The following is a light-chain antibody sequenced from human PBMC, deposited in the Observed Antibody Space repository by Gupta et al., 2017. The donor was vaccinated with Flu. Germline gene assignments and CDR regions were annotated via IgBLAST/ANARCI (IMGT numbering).Light chain of an antibody. CDR2: EVS. CDR3: SSFTSTSTLL. Sequence: QHPGKVPKLIIYEVSIRPSGVSNRFSGSKSGNTASLTISGLQAEDEADYYCSSFTSTSTLLFGGGPKLTVL. J-gene: IGLJ3*02. V-gene: IGLV2-14*01.